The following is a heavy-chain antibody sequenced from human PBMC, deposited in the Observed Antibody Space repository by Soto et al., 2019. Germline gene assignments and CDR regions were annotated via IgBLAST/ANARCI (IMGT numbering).Heavy chain of an antibody. CDR2: IYYSGST. J-gene: IGHJ4*02. Sequence: SETLSLTCTVSGGSISSRSYYWGWIRQPPGKGLEWIGYIYYSGSTNYNPSLKSRVTISVDTSKNQFSLKLSSVTAADTAVYYCARRWGPTFDFWGQGTLVTVSS. V-gene: IGHV4-61*01. CDR3: ARRWGPTFDF. D-gene: IGHD1-26*01. CDR1: GGSISSRSYY.